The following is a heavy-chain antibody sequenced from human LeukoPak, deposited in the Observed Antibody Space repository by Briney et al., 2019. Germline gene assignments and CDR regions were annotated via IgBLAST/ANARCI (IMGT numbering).Heavy chain of an antibody. CDR2: ISYDGSNK. CDR3: ARSDWFDP. CDR1: GFTFSSYG. V-gene: IGHV3-30*03. Sequence: GGSLRLSCAASGFTFSSYGMHWVRQAPGKGLGWVAVISYDGSNKYYADSVKGRFTISRDNSKNTLYLQMNSLRVEDTAVYYCARSDWFDPWGQGTLVIVSS. J-gene: IGHJ5*02.